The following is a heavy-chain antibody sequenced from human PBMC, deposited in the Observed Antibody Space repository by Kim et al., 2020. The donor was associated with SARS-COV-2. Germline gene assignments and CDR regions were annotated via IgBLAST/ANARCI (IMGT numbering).Heavy chain of an antibody. CDR2: IYYSGST. CDR1: GGSISSYY. D-gene: IGHD2-15*01. CDR3: ARDRLSHCSGGSCYSGRAFDI. V-gene: IGHV4-59*01. J-gene: IGHJ3*02. Sequence: SETLSLTCTVSGGSISSYYWSWIRQPPGKGLEWIGYIYYSGSTNYNPSLKSRVTISVDTSKNQFSLKLSSVTAADTAVYYCARDRLSHCSGGSCYSGRAFDIWGQGTMVTVSS.